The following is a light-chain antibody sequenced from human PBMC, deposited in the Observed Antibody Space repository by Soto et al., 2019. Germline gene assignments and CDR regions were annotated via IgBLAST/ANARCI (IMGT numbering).Light chain of an antibody. CDR2: GAS. CDR3: QQYGRSPPAT. CDR1: RSVCSSC. V-gene: IGKV3-20*01. Sequence: EIVLTQSPGTLSLSPGERATLSCRASRSVCSSCLAWYQQSPGQGPGLLVYGASNRATGIPHRFSGSGSGTDFILTITRLEPEDFAVYYGQQYGRSPPATFGQGTKLEIK. J-gene: IGKJ2*01.